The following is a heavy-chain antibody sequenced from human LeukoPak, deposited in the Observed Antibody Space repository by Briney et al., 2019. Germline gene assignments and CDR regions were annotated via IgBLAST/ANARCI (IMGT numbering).Heavy chain of an antibody. CDR1: GFIFSNYN. J-gene: IGHJ4*02. CDR2: IKNSSSLI. V-gene: IGHV3-48*01. CDR3: AKERSILVLTSFDY. Sequence: GGSLRLSCAASGFIFSNYNMCWVRQAPGKGLEWISYIKNSSSLIYYADSVKGRFTVSRDNSKNTLYLQMNGLRAEDTAIYFCAKERSILVLTSFDYWGQGTLVTVSS. D-gene: IGHD3-22*01.